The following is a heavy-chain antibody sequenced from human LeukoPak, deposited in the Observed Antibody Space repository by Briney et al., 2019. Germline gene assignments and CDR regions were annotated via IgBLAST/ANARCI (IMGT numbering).Heavy chain of an antibody. CDR1: GGTFSSCA. V-gene: IGHV1-69*13. J-gene: IGHJ5*02. CDR3: ARDQAAAGTSWFDP. CDR2: IIPIFGTA. Sequence: GASVKVSCKASGGTFSSCAISWVRQAPGQGLEWMGGIIPIFGTANYAQKFQGRVTITADESTSTAYMELSSLRSEDTAVYYCARDQAAAGTSWFDPWGQGTLVTVSS. D-gene: IGHD6-13*01.